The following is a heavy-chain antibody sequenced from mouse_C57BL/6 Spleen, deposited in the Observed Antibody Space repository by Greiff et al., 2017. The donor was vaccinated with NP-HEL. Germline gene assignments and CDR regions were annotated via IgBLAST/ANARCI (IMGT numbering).Heavy chain of an antibody. D-gene: IGHD3-2*02. CDR3: ARGSSGPYYYAMDY. V-gene: IGHV2-9-1*01. J-gene: IGHJ4*01. Sequence: VQRVESGPGLVAPSQSLSITCTVSGFSLTSYAISWVRQPPGKGLEWLGVIWTGGGTNYNSALKSRLSISKDNSKSQVFLKMNSLQTDDTARYYCARGSSGPYYYAMDYWGQGTSVTVSS. CDR1: GFSLTSYA. CDR2: IWTGGGT.